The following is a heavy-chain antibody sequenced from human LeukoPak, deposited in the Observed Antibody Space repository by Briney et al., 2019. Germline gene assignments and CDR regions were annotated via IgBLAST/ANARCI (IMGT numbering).Heavy chain of an antibody. CDR1: GYSISSGYY. V-gene: IGHV4-38-2*02. CDR2: IYHSGST. CDR3: ARVRLQYYYYMDV. D-gene: IGHD4-11*01. J-gene: IGHJ6*03. Sequence: SETLSLTCTVSGYSISSGYYWGWIRQPPGKGLEWIGSIYHSGSTYYNPSLKSRVTISVDTSKNQFSLKLSSVTAADTAVYYCARVRLQYYYYMDVWGKGTTVTVSS.